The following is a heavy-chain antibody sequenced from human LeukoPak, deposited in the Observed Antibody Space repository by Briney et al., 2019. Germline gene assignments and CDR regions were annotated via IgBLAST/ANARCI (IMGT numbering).Heavy chain of an antibody. V-gene: IGHV3-66*01. Sequence: GGSLRLSCAASGFTVSSNYMSWVRQAPGKGLEWVSIIYSSGSTYNSDSVKGRFTISRDDSKSTLYLQMSSLRAEDTAVYLCVKDLRSDFMGVLSRYLSYWGQGTLVTVSS. CDR3: VKDLRSDFMGVLSRYLSY. CDR2: IYSSGST. J-gene: IGHJ4*02. D-gene: IGHD2/OR15-2a*01. CDR1: GFTVSSNY.